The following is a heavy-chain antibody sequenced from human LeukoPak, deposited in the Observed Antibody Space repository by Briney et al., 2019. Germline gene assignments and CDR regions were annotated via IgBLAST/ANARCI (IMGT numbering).Heavy chain of an antibody. Sequence: PGGSLRLSCAASGFTFSTYWMHWVRQAPGKGLVWVSRINSDGSSTNYADSVKGRLTISRDNAKNTLYLQMNSLRAEDTAVYYCARGGAYYYDSTHAFDIWGQGTMITVSS. CDR2: INSDGSST. D-gene: IGHD3-22*01. V-gene: IGHV3-74*01. CDR3: ARGGAYYYDSTHAFDI. J-gene: IGHJ3*02. CDR1: GFTFSTYW.